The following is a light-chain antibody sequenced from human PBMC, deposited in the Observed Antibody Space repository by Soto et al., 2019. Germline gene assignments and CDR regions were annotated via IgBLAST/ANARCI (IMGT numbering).Light chain of an antibody. V-gene: IGKV3-20*01. CDR3: HQLGYSPRT. CDR1: QTVNSDY. Sequence: EIVLTQSPGTLSLSPGETATLSCRASQTVNSDYLAWFQQRPGQAPRLLIFATSRRATDIPDRFSGSGSGTDFTLAIRRLEPEDFEVYYCHQLGYSPRTFAQGTKVDSK. CDR2: ATS. J-gene: IGKJ1*01.